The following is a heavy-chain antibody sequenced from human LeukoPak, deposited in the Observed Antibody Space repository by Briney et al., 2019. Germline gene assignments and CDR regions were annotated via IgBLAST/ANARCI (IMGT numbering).Heavy chain of an antibody. CDR2: TYYRSKWYN. CDR3: ARGDIVVVVAAFDY. D-gene: IGHD2-15*01. Sequence: SQTLSLTCAISGDSVSSNSAAWNWIRQSPSRGLEWLGSTYYRSKWYNDYAVSVKSRITINPDTSKYQYSLQLNSVTPEDTAVYYCARGDIVVVVAAFDYWGQGTLVTVSS. CDR1: GDSVSSNSAA. J-gene: IGHJ4*02. V-gene: IGHV6-1*01.